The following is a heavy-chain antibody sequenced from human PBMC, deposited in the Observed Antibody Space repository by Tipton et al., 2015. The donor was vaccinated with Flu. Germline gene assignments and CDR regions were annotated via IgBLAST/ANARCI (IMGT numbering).Heavy chain of an antibody. D-gene: IGHD1/OR15-1a*01. CDR2: ISWNGGNT. CDR3: AKDFRTSSLLYYYGMDV. V-gene: IGHV3-9*01. CDR1: GFTFNDFA. Sequence: SPRLSCAASGFTFNDFAMHWVRQVPGRGLEWVSSISWNGGNTASADSVKARFSISRDNAKDIVYLQMNSLRPEDTALYYCAKDFRTSSLLYYYGMDVWGQGTTVTVSS. J-gene: IGHJ6*02.